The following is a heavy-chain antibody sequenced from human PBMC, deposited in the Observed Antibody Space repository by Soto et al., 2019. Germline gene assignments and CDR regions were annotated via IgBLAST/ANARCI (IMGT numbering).Heavy chain of an antibody. J-gene: IGHJ4*02. CDR3: ARRLKVRYDSSGYYYTFLDY. Sequence: GSLRPSCPPSRFTLTSYSTNWVRQAPGNGLEWLSYISSRSSTIHHPASLKGRFPLSRDNAKNSLYLQMNRLRDQDTAVYYCARRLKVRYDSSGYYYTFLDYWGQGTLVTVSS. CDR2: ISSRSSTI. D-gene: IGHD3-22*01. V-gene: IGHV3-48*02. CDR1: RFTLTSYS.